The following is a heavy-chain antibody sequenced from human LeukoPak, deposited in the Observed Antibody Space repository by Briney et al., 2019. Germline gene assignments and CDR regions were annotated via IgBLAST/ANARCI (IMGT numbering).Heavy chain of an antibody. Sequence: KPSETLSLTCAVYGGSFSGYYWGWIRQPPGKGLEWIGEINHSGSTNYNPSLKSRVTISVDTSKNQFSLKLSSVTAADTAVYYCASRGIYVWGSYRTRYYFDYWGQGTLVTVSS. CDR1: GGSFSGYY. CDR3: ASRGIYVWGSYRTRYYFDY. V-gene: IGHV4-34*01. D-gene: IGHD3-16*02. J-gene: IGHJ4*02. CDR2: INHSGST.